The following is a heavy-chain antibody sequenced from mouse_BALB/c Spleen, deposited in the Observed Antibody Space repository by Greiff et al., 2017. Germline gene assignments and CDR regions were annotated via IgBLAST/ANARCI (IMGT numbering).Heavy chain of an antibody. D-gene: IGHD1-1*01. J-gene: IGHJ4*01. CDR2: IRLKSNNYAT. CDR1: GFTFSNYW. V-gene: IGHV6-6*02. CDR3: TRLYGDYAMDY. Sequence: EVKVEESGGGLVQPGGSMKLSCVASGFTFSNYWMNWVRQSPEKGLEWVAEIRLKSNNYATHYAESVKGRFTISRDDSKSSVYLQMNNLRAEDTGIYYCTRLYGDYAMDYWGQGTSVTVSS.